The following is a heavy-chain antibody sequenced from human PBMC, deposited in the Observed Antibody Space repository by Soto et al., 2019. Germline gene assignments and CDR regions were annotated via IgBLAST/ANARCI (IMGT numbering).Heavy chain of an antibody. V-gene: IGHV3-7*03. CDR3: VTAVRGYNANGDL. Sequence: LRLSCVGSGFTFSSYWMGWVRQTPGKGLEWVATIKADGTEKYYVDSVKGRFTFSRDNAKTSVYLEMNSLRAEDTAVYYCVTAVRGYNANGDLWGQGTTVTVSS. CDR1: GFTFSSYW. CDR2: IKADGTEK. J-gene: IGHJ6*02. D-gene: IGHD5-12*01.